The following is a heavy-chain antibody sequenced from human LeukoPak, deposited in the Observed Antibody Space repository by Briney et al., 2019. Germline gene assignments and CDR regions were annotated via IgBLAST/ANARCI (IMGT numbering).Heavy chain of an antibody. J-gene: IGHJ5*02. CDR3: AREVLGDYGEGLDILAHNWFDP. CDR1: GYSISSGYY. D-gene: IGHD4-17*01. V-gene: IGHV4-38-2*02. Sequence: PSETLSLTCTVSGYSISSGYYWGWIRQPPGKGLEWIGSIYHSGSTYYNPSLKSRVTISVDTSKNQFSLKLSSVTAADTAVYYCAREVLGDYGEGLDILAHNWFDPWGQGTLVTVSS. CDR2: IYHSGST.